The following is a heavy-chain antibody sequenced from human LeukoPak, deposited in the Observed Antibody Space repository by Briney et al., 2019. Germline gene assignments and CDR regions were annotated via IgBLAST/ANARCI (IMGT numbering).Heavy chain of an antibody. CDR1: GFTFSDYY. J-gene: IGHJ6*02. CDR3: ARGYCSSTSCYARGGNYYGMDV. D-gene: IGHD2-2*01. CDR2: ISSSGSTI. Sequence: GGSLRLSCAASGFTFSDYYMSWIRQAPGKGLEWVSYISSSGSTIYYADSVKGRFTISRDNAKNSLYLQMNSLRAEDTAVYYCARGYCSSTSCYARGGNYYGMDVWGQGTTVTVSS. V-gene: IGHV3-11*01.